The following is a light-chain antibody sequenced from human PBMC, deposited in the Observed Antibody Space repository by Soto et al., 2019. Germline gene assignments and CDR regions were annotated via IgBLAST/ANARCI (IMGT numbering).Light chain of an antibody. CDR2: AAS. CDR1: QGISSY. V-gene: IGKV1-9*01. Sequence: DIQLTQSPSFLSASVGDRVTITCRASQGISSYLAWYQQKPGKAPKLLIYAASTLQSGVPSRFSGSGSETEFSLTIRALQPEDFATYYCQQLSRYPLTFGGGTKVDTK. CDR3: QQLSRYPLT. J-gene: IGKJ4*01.